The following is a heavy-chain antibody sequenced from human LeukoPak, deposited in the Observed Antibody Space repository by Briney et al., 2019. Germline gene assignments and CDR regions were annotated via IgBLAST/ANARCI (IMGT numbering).Heavy chain of an antibody. Sequence: SGGSLRLSCAASGFTFSSYFINWVRQAPGKGLEGVSSISSSSTYIYYADSVKGRLTISRDNAKNTVYLQMNSLRAEDTAMYYCARGRNGFFDYWGHGTLVTVSS. J-gene: IGHJ4*01. CDR2: ISSSSTYI. CDR3: ARGRNGFFDY. D-gene: IGHD5-24*01. CDR1: GFTFSSYF. V-gene: IGHV3-21*04.